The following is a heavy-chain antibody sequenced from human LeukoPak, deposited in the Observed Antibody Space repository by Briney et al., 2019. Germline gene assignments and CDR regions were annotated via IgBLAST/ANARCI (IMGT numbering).Heavy chain of an antibody. V-gene: IGHV1-3*01. CDR3: ARGGPNSSGWTLDY. D-gene: IGHD6-19*01. Sequence: ASVKVSCKASGYTFTNYAIHWVRQAPGHRLEWMGWFNSDKGNTEYSQKFQGRVIITRDTSANTAYMELSSLRPEDTAVFFCARGGPNSSGWTLDYWGQGTLVTVSS. CDR1: GYTFTNYA. J-gene: IGHJ4*02. CDR2: FNSDKGNT.